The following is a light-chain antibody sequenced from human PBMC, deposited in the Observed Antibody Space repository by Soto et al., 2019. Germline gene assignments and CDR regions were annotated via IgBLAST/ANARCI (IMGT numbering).Light chain of an antibody. J-gene: IGLJ2*01. V-gene: IGLV2-14*01. CDR2: DVI. CDR1: SSDVGGYNY. CDR3: SSYITSSPQVV. Sequence: QSALTQPASVSGSPGQSITISCTGTSSDVGGYNYVSWYQQHPGKAPKLMIYDVINRPSGVSNRFSGSKSGNTASLTISGLQAEDEADYYCSSYITSSPQVVFGGGTKLTVL.